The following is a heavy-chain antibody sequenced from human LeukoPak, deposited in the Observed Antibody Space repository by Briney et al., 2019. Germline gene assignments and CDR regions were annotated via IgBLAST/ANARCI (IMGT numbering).Heavy chain of an antibody. Sequence: GGSLRLSCAASGFTFSGYWMSWVRQTPGKGLEWVANINHGGSEKYYVDSVKGRFTISRDNAKNSLYLQMSSLRAEDTAVYYCARDLGPYWFDPWGQGTLVTVSS. D-gene: IGHD3-10*01. CDR2: INHGGSEK. V-gene: IGHV3-7*01. CDR1: GFTFSGYW. CDR3: ARDLGPYWFDP. J-gene: IGHJ5*02.